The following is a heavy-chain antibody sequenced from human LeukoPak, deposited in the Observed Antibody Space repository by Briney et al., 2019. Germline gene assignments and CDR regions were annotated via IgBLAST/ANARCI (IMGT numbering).Heavy chain of an antibody. CDR2: ISSSSSYI. V-gene: IGHV3-21*01. D-gene: IGHD3-22*01. CDR1: GFTFSSYS. J-gene: IGHJ4*02. Sequence: PGGSLRLSCAASGFTFSSYSMNWVRQAPGKGLEWVSSISSSSSYIYYADSVKGRFTISRDNAKNSLYLQMNSLRAGDTAVYYCARVRYDSSGAVDYFDYWGQGTLVTVSS. CDR3: ARVRYDSSGAVDYFDY.